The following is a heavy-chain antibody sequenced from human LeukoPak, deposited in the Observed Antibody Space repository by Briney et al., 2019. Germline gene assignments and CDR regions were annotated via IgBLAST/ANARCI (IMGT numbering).Heavy chain of an antibody. CDR1: GGSFSGYY. J-gene: IGHJ4*02. CDR2: INRSGST. D-gene: IGHD2/OR15-2a*01. CDR3: ARGRIWKSYFDY. Sequence: SETLSLTCAVYGGSFSGYYWSWIRQPPGKGLEWIGEINRSGSTNYNPSLKSRVTISVDTSKNQFSLKLSSVTAADTAVYYCARGRIWKSYFDYWGQGTLVTVSS. V-gene: IGHV4-34*01.